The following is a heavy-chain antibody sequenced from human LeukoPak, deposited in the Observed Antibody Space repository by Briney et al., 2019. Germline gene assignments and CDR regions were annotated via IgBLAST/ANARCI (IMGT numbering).Heavy chain of an antibody. CDR3: ARDLSEYSSGFDP. CDR1: GFTFTSYS. V-gene: IGHV3-21*01. D-gene: IGHD6-6*01. Sequence: PGGSLRLSCAASGFTFTSYSISWVRQAPGKGLEWVSSISSSSSYIYYADSVKGRFTISRDNAKNSLYLQMNSLRAEDTAVYYCARDLSEYSSGFDPWGQGTLVTVSS. J-gene: IGHJ5*02. CDR2: ISSSSSYI.